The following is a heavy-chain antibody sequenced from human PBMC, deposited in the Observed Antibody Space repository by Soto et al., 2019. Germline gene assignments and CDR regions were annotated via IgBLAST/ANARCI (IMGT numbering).Heavy chain of an antibody. D-gene: IGHD3-10*01. J-gene: IGHJ4*02. CDR1: GFTFSSYA. CDR3: AKDPGYGSGSYCD. V-gene: IGHV3-23*01. CDR2: ISGSGGST. Sequence: GGSLRLSCAASGFTFSSYAMSWVRQAPGKGLEWVSAISGSGGSTYYADSVKDRFTISRDNSKNTLYLQMNSLRAEDTAVYYCAKDPGYGSGSYCDWGQGTLVTVSS.